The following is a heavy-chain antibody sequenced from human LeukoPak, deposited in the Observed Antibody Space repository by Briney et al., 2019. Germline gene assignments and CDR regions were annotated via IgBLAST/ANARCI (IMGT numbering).Heavy chain of an antibody. CDR3: AREGFITFGGVIGPIDY. V-gene: IGHV1-69*06. J-gene: IGHJ4*02. Sequence: GAPVKVSCKASGGTFSNYAISWVRQAPGQGLEWMGGIIPIFGTANYAQKFRGRVTITADKSTRTAYMELSSLRSEDTAVYYCAREGFITFGGVIGPIDYWGQGTLVTVSS. D-gene: IGHD3-16*02. CDR2: IIPIFGTA. CDR1: GGTFSNYA.